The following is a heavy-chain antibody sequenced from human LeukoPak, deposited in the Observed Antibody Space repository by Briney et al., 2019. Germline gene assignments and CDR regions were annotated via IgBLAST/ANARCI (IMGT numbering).Heavy chain of an antibody. CDR3: AKDSSGYFDWFDP. CDR1: GFTFDDYA. CDR2: ISWNSGSI. D-gene: IGHD3-9*01. J-gene: IGHJ5*02. V-gene: IGHV3-9*01. Sequence: GGPLRLSCAASGFTFDDYAMHWVRQAPGRGLEWVSGISWNSGSIGYADSVKGRFTISRDNAKDSLYLQMNSLRAEDTALYYCAKDSSGYFDWFDPWGQGTLVTVSS.